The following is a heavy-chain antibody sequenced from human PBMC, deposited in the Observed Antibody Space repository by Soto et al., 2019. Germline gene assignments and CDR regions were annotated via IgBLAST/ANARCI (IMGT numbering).Heavy chain of an antibody. D-gene: IGHD6-19*01. CDR3: AKDWIAVAGTRDY. J-gene: IGHJ4*02. CDR2: IYSGGST. V-gene: IGHV3-53*01. Sequence: GGSLRLSCAASGFTVSSNYMSWVRQAPGKGLEWVSVIYSGGSTYYADSVKGRFTISRDNSKNTLYLQMNSLRAEDTAVYYCAKDWIAVAGTRDYWGQGTLVTVSS. CDR1: GFTVSSNY.